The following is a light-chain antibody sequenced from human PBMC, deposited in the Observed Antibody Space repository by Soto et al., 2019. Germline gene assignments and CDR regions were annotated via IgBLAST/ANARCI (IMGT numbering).Light chain of an antibody. CDR2: GNS. CDR3: QSYGSSLSGSLYV. J-gene: IGLJ1*01. V-gene: IGLV1-40*01. CDR1: NSNIGAGYD. Sequence: QCVLTQPPSVSGAPGQRVTISCTGSNSNIGAGYDVHWYQQLPGTAPKLLIYGNSNRPSGVPDRFSGSKSGTSASLAITGLQAEDEADYYCQSYGSSLSGSLYVFGTGTKVTVL.